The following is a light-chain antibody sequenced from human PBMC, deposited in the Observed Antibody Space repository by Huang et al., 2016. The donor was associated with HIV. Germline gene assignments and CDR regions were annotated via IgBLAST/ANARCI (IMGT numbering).Light chain of an antibody. J-gene: IGKJ2*01. V-gene: IGKV4-1*01. Sequence: IVMTQSPESLSVSLGERATINCKSSQSLLYRSDNKNYLAWFQQRPGQSPKVLIYWASNRQSGVPDRVSGSGSGTNFSLTISSLQAEDVAVYYCQQFYSNPTFGQGTRV. CDR2: WAS. CDR3: QQFYSNPT. CDR1: QSLLYRSDNKNY.